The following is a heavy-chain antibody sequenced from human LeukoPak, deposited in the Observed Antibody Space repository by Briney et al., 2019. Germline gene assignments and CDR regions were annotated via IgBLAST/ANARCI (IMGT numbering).Heavy chain of an antibody. CDR2: ITTSDGNT. V-gene: IGHV3-23*01. Sequence: PGGSLRLSCAASGFTFSSYTMSWVRQAPGKGLEWVSTITTSDGNTYYADSVKGRLTVSRDNSKNTLFLQMNSLRAEDTAVYYCAKDGGLWVSAHWGDSWGRGTLSPSPQ. D-gene: IGHD7-27*01. CDR3: AKDGGLWVSAHWGDS. CDR1: GFTFSSYT. J-gene: IGHJ4*02.